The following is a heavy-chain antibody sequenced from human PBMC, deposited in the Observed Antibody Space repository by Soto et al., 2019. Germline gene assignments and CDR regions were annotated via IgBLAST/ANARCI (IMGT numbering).Heavy chain of an antibody. CDR2: ISSSGSPI. D-gene: IGHD6-19*01. V-gene: IGHV3-48*03. CDR1: GFTFSNYE. J-gene: IGHJ4*02. Sequence: PGGSLRLSCAASGFTFSNYEMNWVRQAPGKGLEWISYISSSGSPIYYADSVKGRFTISRDNAKSSLYLQMHSLRAEDTAVYYCARDLGYSSVWNDYWGPGTLVTV. CDR3: ARDLGYSSVWNDY.